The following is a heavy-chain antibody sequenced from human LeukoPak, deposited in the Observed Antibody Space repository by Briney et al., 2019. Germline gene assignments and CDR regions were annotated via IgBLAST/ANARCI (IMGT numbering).Heavy chain of an antibody. CDR3: ARVDCSSTSCYPPYFDY. J-gene: IGHJ4*02. CDR1: GGSISSSSYY. Sequence: SETLSLTCTVSGGSISSSSYYWGWIRQPPGKGLEWIGSIYYSGSTYYNPSLKSRVTISVDTSKNQFSLKLSSVTAADTAVYYCARVDCSSTSCYPPYFDYWGQGTLVTVSS. D-gene: IGHD2-2*01. V-gene: IGHV4-39*07. CDR2: IYYSGST.